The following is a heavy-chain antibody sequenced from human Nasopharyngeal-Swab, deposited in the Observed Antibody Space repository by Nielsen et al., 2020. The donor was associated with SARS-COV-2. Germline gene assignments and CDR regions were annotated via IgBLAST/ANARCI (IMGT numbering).Heavy chain of an antibody. J-gene: IGHJ4*02. D-gene: IGHD3-22*01. Sequence: GESLKISCAASGFTFSSYGMHWVRQAPGKGLEWVAVISYDGSNKYYADSVKGRFTISRDNSKNTLYLQMNSLRAEGTAVYYCAKDLGLYYYDSSGYYCPDYWGQGTLVTVSS. CDR2: ISYDGSNK. V-gene: IGHV3-30*18. CDR1: GFTFSSYG. CDR3: AKDLGLYYYDSSGYYCPDY.